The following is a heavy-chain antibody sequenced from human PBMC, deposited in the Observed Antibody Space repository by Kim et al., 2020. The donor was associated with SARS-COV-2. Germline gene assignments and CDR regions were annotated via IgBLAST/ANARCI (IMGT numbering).Heavy chain of an antibody. Sequence: APVKVSCKASGYTFTSYAMHWVRQAPGQRLEWMGWINAGNGNTKYSQKFQGRVTITRDTSASTAYMELSSLRSEDTAVYYCARDLLKDYGGAYYYYYGMDVWGQGTTVTVSS. D-gene: IGHD4-17*01. CDR2: INAGNGNT. CDR3: ARDLLKDYGGAYYYYYGMDV. V-gene: IGHV1-3*01. CDR1: GYTFTSYA. J-gene: IGHJ6*02.